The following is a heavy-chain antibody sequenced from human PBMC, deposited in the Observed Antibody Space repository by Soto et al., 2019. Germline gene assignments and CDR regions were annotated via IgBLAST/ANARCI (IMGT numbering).Heavy chain of an antibody. CDR1: GFTFSNYA. V-gene: IGHV3-23*01. CDR2: ISGSSDTT. Sequence: TGGSLRLSCAAYGFTFSNYAMNWVRQAPGKGLEWVSTISGSSDTTYYADSVKGRFTISRDNSKNTLYLQMNSLRAEDTAVYYCASKLTYGASSDYWGQGTLVTVSS. D-gene: IGHD4-17*01. CDR3: ASKLTYGASSDY. J-gene: IGHJ4*02.